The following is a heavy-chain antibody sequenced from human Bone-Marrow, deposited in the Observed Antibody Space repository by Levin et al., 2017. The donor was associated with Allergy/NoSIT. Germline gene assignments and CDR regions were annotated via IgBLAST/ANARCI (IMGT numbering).Heavy chain of an antibody. V-gene: IGHV3-33*01. Sequence: QSSETLSLTCAASGFTFSRYGMHWVRQAPGAGLEWVAVIWYDESNEYYADSVKGRFTISRDNSNNTVYLQINSLRAEDTAVYYCARERRTGTTRYYYYGMDVWGQGTTVTVSS. CDR1: GFTFSRYG. J-gene: IGHJ6*02. CDR3: ARERRTGTTRYYYYGMDV. CDR2: IWYDESNE. D-gene: IGHD1-1*01.